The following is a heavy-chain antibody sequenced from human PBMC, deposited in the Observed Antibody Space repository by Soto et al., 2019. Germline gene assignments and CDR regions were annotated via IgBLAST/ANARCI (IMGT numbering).Heavy chain of an antibody. CDR3: AIVVTICGVVIRRADYSYGMDV. CDR1: GYTFTSYG. CDR2: ISADNGNT. D-gene: IGHD3-3*01. V-gene: IGHV1-18*01. J-gene: IGHJ6*02. Sequence: QVQLVQSGAEVKKPGASVKVSCKASGYTFTSYGISWVRQAPGQGLEWMGWISADNGNTNYAQKLQGRVTMTTDTTTSTAYMELRSLRSDDTAVDYCAIVVTICGVVIRRADYSYGMDVWGQGTTVTVSS.